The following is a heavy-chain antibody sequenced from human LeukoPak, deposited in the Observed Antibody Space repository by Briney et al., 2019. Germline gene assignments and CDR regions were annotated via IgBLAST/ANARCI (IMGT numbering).Heavy chain of an antibody. Sequence: ASVKVSCKASGYTFTSYAMHWVRQAPGQRLEWMGWINAGNGNTKYSQKFQGRVTITRDTSASTAYMELSSLRSEDTAVYYCARMRLDTYYDFWSGAFDIWGQGTMVTVSS. V-gene: IGHV1-3*01. D-gene: IGHD3-3*01. J-gene: IGHJ3*02. CDR1: GYTFTSYA. CDR3: ARMRLDTYYDFWSGAFDI. CDR2: INAGNGNT.